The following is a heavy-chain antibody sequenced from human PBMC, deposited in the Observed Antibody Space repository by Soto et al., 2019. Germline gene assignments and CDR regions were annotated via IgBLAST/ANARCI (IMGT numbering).Heavy chain of an antibody. CDR1: GGDFSNYA. V-gene: IGHV1-69*13. CDR3: ARDYLIPSAADYYFDMDV. J-gene: IGHJ6*02. D-gene: IGHD2-21*01. CDR2: IIPIFRTA. Sequence: SVKVSCKASGGDFSNYAISWVRQAPGQGPEWMGGIIPIFRTATYAQKFQGRVTITADDSTRTAYMELSGLTSEDTADYYCARDYLIPSAADYYFDMDVWGQGTTVTVSS.